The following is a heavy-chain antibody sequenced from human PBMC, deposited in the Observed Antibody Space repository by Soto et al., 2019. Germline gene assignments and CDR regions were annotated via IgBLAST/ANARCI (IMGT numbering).Heavy chain of an antibody. Sequence: EVQLLESGGGLVQPGGSLRLSCAASGFTFSSYAMSWVRQAPGKGLEWVSAISGSGGSTYYADSVKGRSTISRDNSKNTLYLQMNSLRAEDTSVYYCANARFSGSYCYWGQGTLVTVSS. J-gene: IGHJ4*02. CDR3: ANARFSGSYCY. D-gene: IGHD1-26*01. CDR2: ISGSGGST. CDR1: GFTFSSYA. V-gene: IGHV3-23*01.